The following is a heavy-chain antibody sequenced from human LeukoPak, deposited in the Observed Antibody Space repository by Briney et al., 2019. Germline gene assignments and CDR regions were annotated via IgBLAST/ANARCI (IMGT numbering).Heavy chain of an antibody. V-gene: IGHV4-39*07. D-gene: IGHD6-19*01. CDR1: GGSISSSSYY. J-gene: IGHJ3*02. CDR2: IYYSGST. CDR3: ASPSTIGYSSAWYVLADAFDI. Sequence: PSETLSLTCTVSGGSISSSSYYWGWIRQPPGKGLEWIGSIYYSGSTYYNPSLKSRVTISVDTSKNQFSLKLSSVTAADTAVYYCASPSTIGYSSAWYVLADAFDIWGQGTMVTVPS.